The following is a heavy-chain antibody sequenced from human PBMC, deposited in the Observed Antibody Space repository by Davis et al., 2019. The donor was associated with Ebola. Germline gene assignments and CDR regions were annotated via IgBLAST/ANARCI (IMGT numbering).Heavy chain of an antibody. CDR2: ISSSGSTI. D-gene: IGHD3-3*01. Sequence: GESLKISCAASGFTFSSYEMNWVRQAPGKGLEWVSYISSSGSTIYYADSVKGRFTISRDNAKNSLYLQMNSLRDEDTAVYYCARDASFWSGYHLDYWGQGTLVTVSS. CDR1: GFTFSSYE. CDR3: ARDASFWSGYHLDY. J-gene: IGHJ4*02. V-gene: IGHV3-48*03.